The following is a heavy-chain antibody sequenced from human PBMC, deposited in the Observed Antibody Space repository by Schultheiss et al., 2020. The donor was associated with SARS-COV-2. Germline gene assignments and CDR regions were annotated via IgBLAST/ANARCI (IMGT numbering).Heavy chain of an antibody. CDR1: GFTFSSYA. Sequence: GESLKISCAASGFTFSSYAMSWVRQAPGKGLEWVSAISGSGGSTYYADSVKGRFTISRDNSKNTLYLQMSSLRAEDTAVYYCAREATGTYYYYYMDVWGKGTTVTVSS. CDR2: ISGSGGST. CDR3: AREATGTYYYYYMDV. V-gene: IGHV3-23*01. J-gene: IGHJ6*03. D-gene: IGHD1-1*01.